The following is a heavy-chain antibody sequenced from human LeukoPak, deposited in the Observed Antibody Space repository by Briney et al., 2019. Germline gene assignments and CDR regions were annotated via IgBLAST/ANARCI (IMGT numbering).Heavy chain of an antibody. J-gene: IGHJ4*02. D-gene: IGHD3-22*01. CDR1: GFTFSSYA. Sequence: PGGSPRLSCAASGFTFSSYAMSWVRQAPGKGLEWVSAISGSGGSTYYADSVKGRFTISRDNSKNTLYLQMNSLRAEDTAVYYCAKGYYYDSSGIHFDYWGQGTLVTVSS. V-gene: IGHV3-23*01. CDR3: AKGYYYDSSGIHFDY. CDR2: ISGSGGST.